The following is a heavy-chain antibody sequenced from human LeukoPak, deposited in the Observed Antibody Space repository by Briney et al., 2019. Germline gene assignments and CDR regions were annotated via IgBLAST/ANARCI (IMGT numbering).Heavy chain of an antibody. Sequence: PGGSLRLSCVVSGFTISTNYMSWVRQAPGKGLEWVSVFYSGGNTYYADSVKGRFTISRDTSKNTLYLQMDSLRAEDTAVYYCARAAPSQSHAFDIWGQGTMVTVSS. V-gene: IGHV3-53*01. CDR3: ARAAPSQSHAFDI. CDR1: GFTISTNY. CDR2: FYSGGNT. J-gene: IGHJ3*02. D-gene: IGHD6-25*01.